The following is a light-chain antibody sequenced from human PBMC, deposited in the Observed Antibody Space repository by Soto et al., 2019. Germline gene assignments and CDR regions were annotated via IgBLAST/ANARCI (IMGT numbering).Light chain of an antibody. J-gene: IGLJ1*01. CDR2: DVS. V-gene: IGLV2-11*01. Sequence: QSALTQPCSVSGSPGQSVTISCTGTSSDVGDYNYVSWYQQHPGKAPKLMIHDVSKRPSGVPYRFSGAKSGNTASLTISGLQAEDEADYYCCSYAGSYGDVFGTGTKVTVL. CDR3: CSYAGSYGDV. CDR1: SSDVGDYNY.